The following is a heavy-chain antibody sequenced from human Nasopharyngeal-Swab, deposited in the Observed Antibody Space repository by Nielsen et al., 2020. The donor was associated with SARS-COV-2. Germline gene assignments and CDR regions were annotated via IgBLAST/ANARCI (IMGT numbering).Heavy chain of an antibody. CDR3: ARWGNSSSWYYFDY. CDR2: IYYSGST. V-gene: IGHV4-39*07. Sequence: ESLKISCTVSGGSISSSSYYWGWIRQPPGKGLEWIGSIYYSGSTNYNPSLKSRVTISVDTSKNQFSLKLSSVTAADTAVYYCARWGNSSSWYYFDYWGQGTLVTVSS. D-gene: IGHD6-13*01. CDR1: GGSISSSSYY. J-gene: IGHJ4*02.